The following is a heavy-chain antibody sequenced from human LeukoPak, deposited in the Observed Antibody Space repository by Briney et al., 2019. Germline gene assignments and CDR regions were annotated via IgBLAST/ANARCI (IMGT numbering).Heavy chain of an antibody. CDR2: ISGSGGST. CDR3: ARGGHYNILTGFRDRFLGFDY. CDR1: GFTFSSCA. J-gene: IGHJ4*02. V-gene: IGHV3-23*01. Sequence: PGGSLRLSCAASGFTFSSCAMSWVRQAPGKGLEWVSAISGSGGSTYYADSVKGRFTISRDNSKNTLYLQMDSLRPEDSAVYYCARGGHYNILTGFRDRFLGFDYWGQGTLVTVSS. D-gene: IGHD3-9*01.